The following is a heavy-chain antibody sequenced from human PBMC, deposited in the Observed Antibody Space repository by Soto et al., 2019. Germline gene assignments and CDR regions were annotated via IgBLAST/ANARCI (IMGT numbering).Heavy chain of an antibody. CDR3: AKGRLRGQTGGGFDY. D-gene: IGHD1-26*01. CDR1: GFTFSSYA. CDR2: ISGSGGST. V-gene: IGHV3-23*01. J-gene: IGHJ4*02. Sequence: EVQLLESGGGLVQPGGSLRLSCAASGFTFSSYAMSWVRQAPGKGLEWVSAISGSGGSTYYADSVKGRFTIPRDNSKNTLYLQMNSLRAEDTAVYYCAKGRLRGQTGGGFDYWGQGTLVTVSS.